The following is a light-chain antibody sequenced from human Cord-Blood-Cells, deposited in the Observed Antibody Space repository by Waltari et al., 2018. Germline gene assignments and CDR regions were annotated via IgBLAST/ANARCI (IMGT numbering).Light chain of an antibody. V-gene: IGLV3-1*01. CDR2: QDS. J-gene: IGLJ2*01. Sequence: SYELTQPPSLSVSPGQTASMPCSGDKLGEKYACWYQQKQGQSPVLVIYQDSKRPSGIPERFSGSNSGNTATLTISGTQAMDEADYYCQAWDSSTVVFGGGTKLTVL. CDR1: KLGEKY. CDR3: QAWDSSTVV.